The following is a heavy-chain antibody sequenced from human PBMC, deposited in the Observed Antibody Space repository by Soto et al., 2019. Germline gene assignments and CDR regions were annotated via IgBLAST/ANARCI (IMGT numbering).Heavy chain of an antibody. CDR1: GLTFTNSA. J-gene: IGHJ5*02. CDR3: AKAFGYSSTWFARNWFDP. D-gene: IGHD6-6*01. CDR2: ISGSGDRT. V-gene: IGHV3-23*01. Sequence: EVQLLESGGGLVQPGESLRLSCAASGLTFTNSAMSWFRQAQGKGLEWVSSISGSGDRTSYVDSVKGRFTISRDDSTNTLYLQMSSLRAEDTAVYYCAKAFGYSSTWFARNWFDPWGQGTLVTVSS.